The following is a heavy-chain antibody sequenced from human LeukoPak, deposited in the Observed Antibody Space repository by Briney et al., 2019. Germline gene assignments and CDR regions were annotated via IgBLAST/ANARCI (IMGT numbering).Heavy chain of an antibody. CDR2: TYYRSRWYN. CDR3: VRSTGPGSHGYSHH. Sequence: SQTLSLTCAISGDSVSSSSAAWNWVRQSPSRGLEWLGRTYYRSRWYNDYAVSVTGRTTVNPDTSKNQFSLQMKSVTPEDTAVYYCVRSTGPGSHGYSHHGGRGTLATVSS. V-gene: IGHV6-1*01. D-gene: IGHD3-10*01. J-gene: IGHJ1*01. CDR1: GDSVSSSSAA.